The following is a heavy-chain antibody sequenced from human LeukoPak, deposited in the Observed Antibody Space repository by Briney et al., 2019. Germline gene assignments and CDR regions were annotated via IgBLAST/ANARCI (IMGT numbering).Heavy chain of an antibody. D-gene: IGHD2-21*02. CDR2: ISYSSRYI. V-gene: IGHV3-21*01. CDR1: GFTFSNYN. Sequence: GSLRLSCTASGFTFSNYNLNWVRQAPGKGLEWVSSISYSSRYIYYADSVKGRFTISRDDAKNSLYLQMNSLRAEDTAVYYCAKPSCGGDCQGYFQHWGQGTLVTVSS. CDR3: AKPSCGGDCQGYFQH. J-gene: IGHJ1*01.